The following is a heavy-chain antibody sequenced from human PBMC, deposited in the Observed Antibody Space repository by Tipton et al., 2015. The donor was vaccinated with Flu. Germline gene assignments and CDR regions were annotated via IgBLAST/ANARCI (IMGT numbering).Heavy chain of an antibody. D-gene: IGHD6-19*01. CDR3: ARERRGGWPFYDAFDI. V-gene: IGHV4-38-2*02. Sequence: TLSLTCSVSGDSIGSGYYWGWIRQPPGKGLEWIGNIFHTGSTYSNPSLRSRVTLSVDTSKNHISLRLSSVTAADTAVYYCARERRGGWPFYDAFDIWGQGTMVTVSS. J-gene: IGHJ3*02. CDR1: GDSIGSGYY. CDR2: IFHTGST.